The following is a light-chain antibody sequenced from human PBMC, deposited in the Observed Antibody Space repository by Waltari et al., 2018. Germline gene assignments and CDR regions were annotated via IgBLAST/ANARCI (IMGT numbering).Light chain of an antibody. CDR1: QSVLYSSNNKNY. Sequence: DIVMTQSPDSLAVSLGERATINCQSSQSVLYSSNNKNYLAWYQHKSGQPPKLLIYWASTRESGVPDRFSGSGSGTDFSLTINNLQPEDVAVYYCHQYYANPQTFGQGTRVEIK. CDR3: HQYYANPQT. V-gene: IGKV4-1*01. J-gene: IGKJ1*01. CDR2: WAS.